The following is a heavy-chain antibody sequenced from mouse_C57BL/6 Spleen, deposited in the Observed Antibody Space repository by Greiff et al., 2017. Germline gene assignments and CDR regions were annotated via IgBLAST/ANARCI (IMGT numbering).Heavy chain of an antibody. CDR2: ISGGGGNT. J-gene: IGHJ2*01. D-gene: IGHD1-1*01. CDR1: GFTFSSYT. V-gene: IGHV5-9*01. Sequence: EVQRVESGGGLVKPGGSLKLSCAASGFTFSSYTMSWVRQTPEKRLAWVATISGGGGNTYYPDSVKGRFTISRDNAKNTLYLQMSSLRSEDTALYYCARNYYGSSSLDYWGQGTTLTVSS. CDR3: ARNYYGSSSLDY.